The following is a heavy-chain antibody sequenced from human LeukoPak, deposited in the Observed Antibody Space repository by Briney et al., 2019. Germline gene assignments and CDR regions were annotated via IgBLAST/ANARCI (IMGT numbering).Heavy chain of an antibody. V-gene: IGHV3-30*18. CDR2: ISYDGSKK. CDR1: GFTFSIYG. J-gene: IGHJ4*02. CDR3: ANSHTSSWYYLAY. D-gene: IGHD6-13*01. Sequence: GGSLRLSCAASGFTFSIYGMHWVRQAPGKGLEWVAVISYDGSKKYYADSVKGRFTISRDNSNNTLYLQMNSLRAEDTAVYYCANSHTSSWYYLAYWGQGTRVTVSS.